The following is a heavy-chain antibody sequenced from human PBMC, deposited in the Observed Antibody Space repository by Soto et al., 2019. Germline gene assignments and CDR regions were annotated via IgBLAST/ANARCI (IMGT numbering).Heavy chain of an antibody. CDR2: IYYSGST. CDR1: GGSISSYY. D-gene: IGHD5-18*01. Sequence: NPSETLSLTCTFSGGSISSYYWSWIRQPPGKGLEWIGYIYYSGSTNYNPSLKSRVTISVDTSKNQFSLKLSSVTAADTAVYYCARERHTATLDYWGQGTLVTVSS. J-gene: IGHJ4*02. V-gene: IGHV4-59*01. CDR3: ARERHTATLDY.